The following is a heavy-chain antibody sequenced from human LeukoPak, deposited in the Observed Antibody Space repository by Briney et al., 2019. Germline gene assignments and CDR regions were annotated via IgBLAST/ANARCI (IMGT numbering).Heavy chain of an antibody. D-gene: IGHD3-10*01. CDR1: GFTFSSYS. Sequence: GGSLRLSCAASGFTFSSYSMKWVRQAPGKGLEWVSSISSSSSYIYYADSVKGRFTISRDNAKNSLYLQMNSLRVEDTAVYYCARGLVGYYAMDVWGQGTTVTVSS. CDR2: ISSSSSYI. J-gene: IGHJ6*02. CDR3: ARGLVGYYAMDV. V-gene: IGHV3-21*01.